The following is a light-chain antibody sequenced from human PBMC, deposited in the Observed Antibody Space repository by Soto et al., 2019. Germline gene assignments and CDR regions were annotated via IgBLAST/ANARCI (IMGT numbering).Light chain of an antibody. J-gene: IGLJ1*01. CDR1: SSDVGGYNY. CDR2: EVS. V-gene: IGLV2-14*01. Sequence: QSALTQPASVSGSPGQSITISCTGTSSDVGGYNYVSWYQQHPGKAPKVMIYEVSSRPSGVSDRFSGSKSGNTASLTISGLQSEDAADYFCSSFTLTTYVFGSGTKLTVL. CDR3: SSFTLTTYV.